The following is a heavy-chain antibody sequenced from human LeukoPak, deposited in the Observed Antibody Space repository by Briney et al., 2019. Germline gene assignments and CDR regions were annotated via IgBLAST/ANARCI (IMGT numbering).Heavy chain of an antibody. CDR1: GFTFSSYA. D-gene: IGHD4-23*01. J-gene: IGHJ4*02. V-gene: IGHV3-23*01. CDR3: ARDTHLRWSNQYYFDY. CDR2: ISGSGGST. Sequence: GGSLRLSCAASGFTFSSYAMSWVRQAPGKGLEWVSAISGSGGSTYYADSVKGRFTISRDNSKNTLYLQMNSLRVEDTAVYYCARDTHLRWSNQYYFDYWGQGTLVTVSS.